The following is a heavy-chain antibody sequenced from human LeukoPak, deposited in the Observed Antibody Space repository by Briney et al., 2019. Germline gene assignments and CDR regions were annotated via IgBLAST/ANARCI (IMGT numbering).Heavy chain of an antibody. CDR2: ICTDASNK. V-gene: IGHV3-30*03. D-gene: IGHD2-2*01. CDR1: GFNFSSYG. Sequence: GGSLRLSCAASGFNFSSYGMHWVRQAPGKGLEWLAFICTDASNKYFADSVKGRFTISRDTSKNTLYLQMNSLTAEDTAVYYCARSVCSSTSCYHRYYFDYWGQGTLVTVSS. CDR3: ARSVCSSTSCYHRYYFDY. J-gene: IGHJ4*02.